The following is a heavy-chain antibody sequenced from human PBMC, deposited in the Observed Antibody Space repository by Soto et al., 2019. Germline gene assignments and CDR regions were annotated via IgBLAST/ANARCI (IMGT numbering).Heavy chain of an antibody. V-gene: IGHV1-8*01. CDR1: GYTFINYD. CDR2: MNPKSGKT. CDR3: SRNPGDY. J-gene: IGHJ4*02. Sequence: ASVKVSCKTSGYTFINYDINWVRQAPGKGLEWMGLMNPKSGKTGYAQKFQGRVSMTRDTSTSTAYMELNSLRSEDTATYYCSRNPGDYCGQGPLVTVYS.